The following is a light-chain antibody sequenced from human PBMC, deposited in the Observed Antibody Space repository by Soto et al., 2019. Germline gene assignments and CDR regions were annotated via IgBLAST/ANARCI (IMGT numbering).Light chain of an antibody. J-gene: IGLJ1*01. CDR1: SSDVAFYNH. CDR3: SSFASTHTYV. V-gene: IGLV2-14*01. CDR2: EVN. Sequence: QSVLTQPASVSGSPGQSITISCTGTSSDVAFYNHVPWYQQHPGKAPKLLIYEVNNRPSGVSHRFSGSKSGNTASLTISGLQAEDEADYYCSSFASTHTYVFGTGTKVTVL.